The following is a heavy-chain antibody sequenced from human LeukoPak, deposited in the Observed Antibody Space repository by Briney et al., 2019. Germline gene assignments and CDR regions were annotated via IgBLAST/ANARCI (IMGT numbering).Heavy chain of an antibody. D-gene: IGHD3-10*01. Sequence: GGSLRLSCAASGFTFSSYSMNWVRQAPGKGLEWVSSISSSSSYIYYADSVKGRFTISRDNAKNSLYLQMNSLRAEDAAVYYCARERLGELLVDYWGQGTLVTVSS. CDR3: ARERLGELLVDY. CDR2: ISSSSSYI. CDR1: GFTFSSYS. V-gene: IGHV3-21*01. J-gene: IGHJ4*02.